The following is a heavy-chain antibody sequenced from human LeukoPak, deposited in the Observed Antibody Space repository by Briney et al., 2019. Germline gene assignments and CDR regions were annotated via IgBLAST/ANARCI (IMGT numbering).Heavy chain of an antibody. CDR2: IKQDGSEK. Sequence: PGGSLRLSCAASGFTFSSYWMSWVRQAPGKGLEWVANIKQDGSEKCYVDSVKGRFTISRDNAKNSLYLQMNSLRAEDTAVYYCARDTEYYDFWSGYYYYYGMDVWGQGTTVTVSS. CDR3: ARDTEYYDFWSGYYYYYGMDV. CDR1: GFTFSSYW. J-gene: IGHJ6*02. D-gene: IGHD3-3*01. V-gene: IGHV3-7*01.